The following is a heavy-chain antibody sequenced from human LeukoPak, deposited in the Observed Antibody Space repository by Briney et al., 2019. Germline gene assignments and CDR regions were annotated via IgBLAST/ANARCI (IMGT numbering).Heavy chain of an antibody. J-gene: IGHJ5*02. CDR3: ARDLGLIPPNWFDP. Sequence: GASVKVSCKASGYTFTGYYMHWVRQAPGQGLEWMGWINPNSGGTNYAQKFQGRVTMTRDTSISTAYMELSRLRSDDTAVYYCARDLGLIPPNWFDPWGQGTLVTVSS. CDR2: INPNSGGT. CDR1: GYTFTGYY. V-gene: IGHV1-2*02. D-gene: IGHD2-2*02.